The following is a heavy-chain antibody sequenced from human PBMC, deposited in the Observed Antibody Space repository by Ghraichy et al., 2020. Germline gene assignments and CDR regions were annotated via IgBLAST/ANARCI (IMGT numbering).Heavy chain of an antibody. CDR2: TKGDGSEK. Sequence: GGSLRLSCVASDFGFGAFWMSWLRQPPGKGLEWVANTKGDGSEKFFVDSVKGRFSVSRDNAKNSMFLHMNSLRAEDTAVYYCARERYYHGSGTRFIDLWGHGTLVTVSS. CDR1: DFGFGAFW. D-gene: IGHD3-10*01. J-gene: IGHJ4*01. V-gene: IGHV3-7*03. CDR3: ARERYYHGSGTRFIDL.